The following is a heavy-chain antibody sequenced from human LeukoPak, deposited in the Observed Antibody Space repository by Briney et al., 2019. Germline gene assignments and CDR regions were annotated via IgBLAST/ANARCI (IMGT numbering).Heavy chain of an antibody. CDR3: TVSPPTVTSIFDY. CDR2: IKSKTDGGTT. CDR1: GFTFSNAW. V-gene: IGHV3-15*01. J-gene: IGHJ4*02. Sequence: GGSLRLSCAASGFTFSNAWMSWVRQAPGKGLEWVGRIKSKTDGGTTDYAAPVKGRFTISRDDSKNTLYLQMNSLKTEDTAVYYCTVSPPTVTSIFDYWGQGTLVTVSS. D-gene: IGHD4-17*01.